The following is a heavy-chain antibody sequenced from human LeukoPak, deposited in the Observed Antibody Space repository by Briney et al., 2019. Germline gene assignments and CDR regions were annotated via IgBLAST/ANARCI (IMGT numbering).Heavy chain of an antibody. V-gene: IGHV3-21*01. CDR3: ARGEGYDASGSYYIDY. Sequence: GGSLRLSCAASGFTFSSYTMNWVRQAPGKGLEWVSSITTSSTYIYYADSVRGRFTISRDNAKNSLYLRMSSLRVEDTAVYYCARGEGYDASGSYYIDYWGQGTLVTVSS. D-gene: IGHD3-10*01. J-gene: IGHJ4*02. CDR1: GFTFSSYT. CDR2: ITTSSTYI.